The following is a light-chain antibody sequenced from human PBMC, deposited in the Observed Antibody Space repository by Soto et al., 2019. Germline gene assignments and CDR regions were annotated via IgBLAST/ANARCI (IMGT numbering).Light chain of an antibody. Sequence: DIQMTQSKSSLSASVGDRVTITCGASQGISSYLAWYQPKPGKAPKLLIYAASTLQSRVPSRVSGSGSGTDVTLTISSLQPEDGATDDGQQLNGYPPSFCGGTKVDIK. CDR2: AAS. CDR3: QQLNGYPPS. CDR1: QGISSY. J-gene: IGKJ4*01. V-gene: IGKV1-9*01.